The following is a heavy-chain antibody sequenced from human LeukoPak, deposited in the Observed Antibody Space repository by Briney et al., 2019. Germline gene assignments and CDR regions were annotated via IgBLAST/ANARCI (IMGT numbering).Heavy chain of an antibody. CDR2: INHSGST. V-gene: IGHV4-34*01. D-gene: IGHD3-3*01. J-gene: IGHJ4*02. CDR1: GGSFSGYY. CDR3: ARDFRGGYDFWSGYYTPYYFDY. Sequence: SETQSLTCAVYGGSFSGYYWSWIRQPPGKGLEWIGEINHSGSTNYNPSLKSRVTISVDTSKNQSSLKLSSVTAADTAVYYCARDFRGGYDFWSGYYTPYYFDYWGQGILVTVSS.